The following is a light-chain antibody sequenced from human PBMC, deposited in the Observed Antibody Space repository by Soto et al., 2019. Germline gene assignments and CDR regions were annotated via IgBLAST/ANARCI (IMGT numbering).Light chain of an antibody. V-gene: IGKV3-20*01. Sequence: EVVLTQSPDTLSLSPGARATLSCRASQSVSSDFLAWYQQKPGQAPRLLIYGASSRATGIPDRFSGSGSATNFTLTIKSLEPDDFAVYYCQQYGSSPPWTFGQGTKVEIK. CDR1: QSVSSDF. CDR3: QQYGSSPPWT. J-gene: IGKJ1*01. CDR2: GAS.